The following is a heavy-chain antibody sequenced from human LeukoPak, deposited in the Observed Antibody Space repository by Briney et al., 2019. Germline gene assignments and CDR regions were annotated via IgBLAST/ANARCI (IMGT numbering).Heavy chain of an antibody. V-gene: IGHV4-39*01. Sequence: SEALSLTCTVSGGSISSSSYYWGWIRQPTGKGLEWIGSIYYSGSTYYNPSLKSRVTISVDTSKNQFSLKLSSVTAADTAVYYCARGLNLMIVSDAFDIWGQGTMVTVSS. J-gene: IGHJ3*02. CDR1: GGSISSSSYY. D-gene: IGHD3-22*01. CDR3: ARGLNLMIVSDAFDI. CDR2: IYYSGST.